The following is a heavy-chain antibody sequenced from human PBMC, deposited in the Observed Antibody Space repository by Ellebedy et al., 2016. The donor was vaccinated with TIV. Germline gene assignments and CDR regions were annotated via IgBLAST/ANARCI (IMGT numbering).Heavy chain of an antibody. CDR3: AREDGGYDSFDY. CDR1: GGSISSSSYY. J-gene: IGHJ4*02. D-gene: IGHD5-12*01. CDR2: IYYSGST. V-gene: IGHV4-39*02. Sequence: SETLSLTCTVSGGSISSSSYYWGWIRQPPGKGLEWIGSIYYSGSTYYNPSLKSRVTISVDTSKNQFSLKLSSVTAADTAVYYCAREDGGYDSFDYWGQGTLVTVSS.